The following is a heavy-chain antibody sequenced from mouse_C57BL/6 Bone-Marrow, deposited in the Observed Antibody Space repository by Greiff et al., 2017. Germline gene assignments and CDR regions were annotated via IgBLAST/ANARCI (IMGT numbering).Heavy chain of an antibody. D-gene: IGHD4-1*01. CDR1: GYTFTSYW. V-gene: IGHV1-69*01. Sequence: VQLQQPGAELVMPGASVKLSCKASGYTFTSYWMHWVKQRPGQGLEWIGEIDPSDSYTNYNQKFKGKSTLTVDKSSITAYMQLSSLTSEDSAVYYCARDWDGVDYWGQGTTLAVSS. CDR2: IDPSDSYT. CDR3: ARDWDGVDY. J-gene: IGHJ2*01.